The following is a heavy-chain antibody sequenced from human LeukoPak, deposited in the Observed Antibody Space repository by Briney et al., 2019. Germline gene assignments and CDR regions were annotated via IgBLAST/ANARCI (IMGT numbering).Heavy chain of an antibody. Sequence: SETLSLTCTVSGGSISGYYWNWVRQPAGKGLEWIGHIYTSGSTNYNSSLKSRVTMSVDTSKNQFSVKLNSVIAADTAMYYCARGVYLGNGYYFDYWAREPWSPSPQ. CDR2: IYTSGST. CDR1: GGSISGYY. D-gene: IGHD2-8*01. J-gene: IGHJ4*02. CDR3: ARGVYLGNGYYFDY. V-gene: IGHV4-4*07.